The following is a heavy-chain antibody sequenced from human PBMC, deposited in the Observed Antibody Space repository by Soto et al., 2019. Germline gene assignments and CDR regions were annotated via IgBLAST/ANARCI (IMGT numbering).Heavy chain of an antibody. V-gene: IGHV3-30*18. CDR2: ISYDGSNK. CDR1: GFTFSSYG. Sequence: LRLSCAAPGFTFSSYGMHWVRQAPGKGLEWVAVISYDGSNKYYADSVKGRFTISRDNSKNTLYLQMNSLRAEDTAVYYCAKDLRSGWYFGYWGQGTLVTVSS. CDR3: AKDLRSGWYFGY. J-gene: IGHJ4*02. D-gene: IGHD6-19*01.